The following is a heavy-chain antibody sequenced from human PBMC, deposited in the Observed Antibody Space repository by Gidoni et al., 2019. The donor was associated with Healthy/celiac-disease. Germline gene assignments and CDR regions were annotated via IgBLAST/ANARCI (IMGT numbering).Heavy chain of an antibody. J-gene: IGHJ4*02. V-gene: IGHV3-33*01. CDR1: GFTFSSYG. D-gene: IGHD2-15*01. Sequence: QVQLVESGGGVVQPGRSLRLSCAASGFTFSSYGMHWVRQAPGKGLEWVAVIWYDGSNKYYADSVKGRFTISRDNSKNTLYLQMNSLRAEDTAVYYCARDCSGGSCPVDYWGQGTLVTVSS. CDR3: ARDCSGGSCPVDY. CDR2: IWYDGSNK.